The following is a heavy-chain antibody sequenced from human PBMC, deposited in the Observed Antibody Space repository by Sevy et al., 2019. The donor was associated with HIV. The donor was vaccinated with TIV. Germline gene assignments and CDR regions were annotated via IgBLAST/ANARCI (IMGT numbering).Heavy chain of an antibody. V-gene: IGHV3-43*01. D-gene: IGHD3-10*01. CDR3: AKDSYGSGSYFHFDY. CDR1: GFTFDDYT. Sequence: GGSLRLSCAASGFTFDDYTMHWVRQAPGKGLEWASLISWDGGSTYYADSVKGRFTISRDNSKNSLYLQMNSLRTEDTALYYCAKDSYGSGSYFHFDYWGQGTLVTVSS. CDR2: ISWDGGST. J-gene: IGHJ4*02.